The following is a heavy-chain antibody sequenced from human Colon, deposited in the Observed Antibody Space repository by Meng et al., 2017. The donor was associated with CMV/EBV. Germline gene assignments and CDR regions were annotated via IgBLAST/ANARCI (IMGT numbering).Heavy chain of an antibody. Sequence: QVQWVGAGGGVFQPGGSLRLSCVTSGFIFSHYSMQWVRQSPGKGLEWVAHIRFDGSQQFYVQSVKGRFTVSRHDPKNTLYLQMNDLRPEDTGVYYCATDHLWGMPNWGRGTLVTVSS. CDR1: GFIFSHYS. J-gene: IGHJ4*02. V-gene: IGHV3-30*02. CDR2: IRFDGSQQ. D-gene: IGHD3-3*02. CDR3: ATDHLWGMPN.